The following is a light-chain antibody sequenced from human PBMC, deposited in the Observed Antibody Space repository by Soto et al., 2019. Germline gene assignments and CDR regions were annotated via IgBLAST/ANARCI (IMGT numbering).Light chain of an antibody. CDR2: DAT. V-gene: IGKV1-5*01. J-gene: IGKJ2*01. CDR1: RSISSW. CDR3: QQYDSYPYT. Sequence: DIQMTQSPSTLSASVGDRATITCRASRSISSWLAWYQQKPGSAPKLLIYDATILESGVPSRFSGTESGTEFTLTVSSLQPGDFATYYCQQYDSYPYTFGQGTKLEMK.